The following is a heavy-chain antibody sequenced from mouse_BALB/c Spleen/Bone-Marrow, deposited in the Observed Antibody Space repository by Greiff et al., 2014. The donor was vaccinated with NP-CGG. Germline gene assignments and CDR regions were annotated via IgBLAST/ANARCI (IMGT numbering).Heavy chain of an antibody. V-gene: IGHV5-6-5*01. CDR1: GFSFSIYA. Sequence: EVKLVESGGGLVKPGGSLKLSCAASGFSFSIYAVSWVRQTPEKRLEWVASISGGGNSYHSDNMKGRFTISRDNARNILYLQMSSLRSEDTAMYYCARARGVTTATPYYFDYWGQGTALTVSS. CDR2: ISGGGNS. D-gene: IGHD1-2*01. J-gene: IGHJ2*01. CDR3: ARARGVTTATPYYFDY.